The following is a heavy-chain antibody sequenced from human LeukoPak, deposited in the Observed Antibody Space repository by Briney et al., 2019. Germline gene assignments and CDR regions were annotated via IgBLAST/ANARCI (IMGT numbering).Heavy chain of an antibody. D-gene: IGHD3-22*01. Sequence: GCSLRLSCAASGFTFSSYWMHWVRQAPGKGLVWVSRIKSDGSTRYADSVKGRFTISRDNAKNTVSLQMNSLRAEDTGVYYCARAPSEIGGYYPEYFRHWGQGTLVTVSP. V-gene: IGHV3-74*01. J-gene: IGHJ1*01. CDR1: GFTFSSYW. CDR3: ARAPSEIGGYYPEYFRH. CDR2: IKSDGST.